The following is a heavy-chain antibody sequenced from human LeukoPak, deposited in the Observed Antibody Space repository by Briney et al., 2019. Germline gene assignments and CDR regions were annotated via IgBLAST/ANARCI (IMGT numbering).Heavy chain of an antibody. V-gene: IGHV3-30*03. D-gene: IGHD3-22*01. CDR1: GFTFTSYG. J-gene: IGHJ4*02. Sequence: PGGSLRLFCAPSGFTFTSYGMHCVRQAPGKGLVWVADISYDGRNRYYEDSVKGRFTISRDNSKNTLFVQMNSLRAEDTAVYYCARDASAGYYDSSGYYYSYYFDYWGQGTLVTVSS. CDR3: ARDASAGYYDSSGYYYSYYFDY. CDR2: ISYDGRNR.